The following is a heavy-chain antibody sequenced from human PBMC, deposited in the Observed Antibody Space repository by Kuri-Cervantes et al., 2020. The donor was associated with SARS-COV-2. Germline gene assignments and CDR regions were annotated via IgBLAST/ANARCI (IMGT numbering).Heavy chain of an antibody. CDR1: GFTFSSYS. CDR3: ARPSWRAAPSHFQH. D-gene: IGHD6-6*01. J-gene: IGHJ1*01. CDR2: ISSSSGSI. V-gene: IGHV3-21*01. Sequence: GESLKISCAASGFTFSSYSMNWVRQAPGKGLEWVSSISSSSGSIYYADSVRGRFTISRDNAKNSLYLQMNSLRAEDTAVYYCARPSWRAAPSHFQHWGQGTLVTVSS.